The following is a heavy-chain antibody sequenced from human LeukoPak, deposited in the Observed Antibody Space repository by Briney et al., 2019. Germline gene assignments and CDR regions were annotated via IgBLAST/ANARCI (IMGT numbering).Heavy chain of an antibody. D-gene: IGHD6-19*01. CDR3: ARVGAVAGSYDAFDI. CDR2: INPSGGST. CDR1: GYTFTSYY. V-gene: IGHV1-46*01. Sequence: ASVKVSCKASGYTFTSYYMHWVRQAPGQGLEWMGIINPSGGSTSYAQKFQGRVTMTRDTSTSTVYMELSSLRSEDTAVYYCARVGAVAGSYDAFDIWGQGTMVTVSS. J-gene: IGHJ3*02.